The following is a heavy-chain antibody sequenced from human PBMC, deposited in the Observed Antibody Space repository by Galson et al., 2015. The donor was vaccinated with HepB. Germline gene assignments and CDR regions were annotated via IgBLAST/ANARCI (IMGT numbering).Heavy chain of an antibody. CDR1: GYIFSSYG. CDR2: ISAYNGNT. CDR3: AREPDPRVYGMVLSYKYGMDV. Sequence: SVKVSCKASGYIFSSYGIIWVRQAPGQGLEWMGWISAYNGNTNYAQKLQGRVTMTTDTSTSTAYMELRSLRSDDTAVYYCAREPDPRVYGMVLSYKYGMDVWGQGTTVTVSS. J-gene: IGHJ6*02. V-gene: IGHV1-18*01. D-gene: IGHD3-3*01.